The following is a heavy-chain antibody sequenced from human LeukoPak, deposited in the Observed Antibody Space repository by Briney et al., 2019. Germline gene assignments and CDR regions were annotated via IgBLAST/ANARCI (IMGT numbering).Heavy chain of an antibody. J-gene: IGHJ6*02. V-gene: IGHV1-18*01. CDR2: ISAYNGNT. CDR3: ARDRQYNSGPYYYGMDV. CDR1: GYTFTSYG. D-gene: IGHD1-1*01. Sequence: ASVKVSCKASGYTFTSYGFTWVRQAPGQGLEWMGWISAYNGNTNYAQKLQGRVTMTTDTSTCTAFMELRSLGSDDTAVYYCARDRQYNSGPYYYGMDVWGQGTTVTVSS.